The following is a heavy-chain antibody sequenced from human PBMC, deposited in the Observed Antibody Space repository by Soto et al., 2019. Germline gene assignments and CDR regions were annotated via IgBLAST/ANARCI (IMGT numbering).Heavy chain of an antibody. V-gene: IGHV3-30*03. CDR3: ARDRDGGTYTYFDN. D-gene: IGHD1-26*01. CDR1: GFIFSAFG. CDR2: LSHDGSNK. Sequence: GGSLRLSCAASGFIFSAFGIHWVRQAPGKGLEWVAFLSHDGSNKYYADSVRGRFTISGDNYKNTVYLQMNSLRPDDTAVYYCARDRDGGTYTYFDNWGQGTRVTVSS. J-gene: IGHJ4*02.